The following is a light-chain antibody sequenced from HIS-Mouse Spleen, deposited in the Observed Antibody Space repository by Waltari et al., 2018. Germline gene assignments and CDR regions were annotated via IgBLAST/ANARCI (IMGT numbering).Light chain of an antibody. CDR1: NIGSES. CDR3: QVWDSSSDHVV. V-gene: IGLV3-21*03. CDR2: DDS. Sequence: SYVLTPPPPVSVAPGKTARITCGGNNIGSESEQWYQQKPGQAPVLAVYDDSDRPSGIPERFSGSNSGNTATLTISRVEAGDEADYYCQVWDSSSDHVVFGGGTKLTVL. J-gene: IGLJ2*01.